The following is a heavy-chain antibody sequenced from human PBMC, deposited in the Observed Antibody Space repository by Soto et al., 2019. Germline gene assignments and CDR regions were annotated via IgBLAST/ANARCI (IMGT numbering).Heavy chain of an antibody. CDR1: GFTFTSSA. CDR3: AAVFEEDGFDY. V-gene: IGHV1-58*01. CDR2: IVVGSGNT. Sequence: VSCKASGFTFTSSAVQWVRQARGQRLEWIGWIVVGSGNTNYAQKFQERVTITRDMSTSTAYMELSSLRSEDTAVYYCAAVFEEDGFDYWGQGTLVTVSS. J-gene: IGHJ4*02. D-gene: IGHD3-10*02.